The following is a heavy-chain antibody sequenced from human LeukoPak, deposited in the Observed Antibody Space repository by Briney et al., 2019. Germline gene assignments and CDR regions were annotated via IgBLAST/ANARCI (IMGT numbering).Heavy chain of an antibody. Sequence: SETLSLTCTVSGGSISSYYWSWIRQPPGKGLEWIGYIYYSGSTNYNPSLKSRVTISADTSKNQFSLKLSSVTAADTAVYYCARDHGSSWYGADYWGQGTLVTVSS. J-gene: IGHJ4*02. CDR2: IYYSGST. V-gene: IGHV4-59*01. CDR3: ARDHGSSWYGADY. D-gene: IGHD6-13*01. CDR1: GGSISSYY.